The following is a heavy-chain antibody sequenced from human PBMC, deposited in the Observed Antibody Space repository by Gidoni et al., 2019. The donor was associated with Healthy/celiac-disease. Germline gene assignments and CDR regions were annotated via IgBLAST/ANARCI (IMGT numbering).Heavy chain of an antibody. CDR3: ARDASEQWLVLGYFDY. J-gene: IGHJ4*02. V-gene: IGHV3-30-3*01. D-gene: IGHD6-19*01. Sequence: QVQLVESGGGVVQPGRSLRLSCAASGFPFSSYAIHWVRQAPGKGLEWVAVISYDGANKYYADSVKGRFTISRDNSKNTLYLQMNSLRAEDTAVYYCARDASEQWLVLGYFDYWGQGTLVTVSS. CDR2: ISYDGANK. CDR1: GFPFSSYA.